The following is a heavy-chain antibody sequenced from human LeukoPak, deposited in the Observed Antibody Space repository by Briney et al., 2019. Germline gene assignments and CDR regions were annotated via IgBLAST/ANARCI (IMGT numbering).Heavy chain of an antibody. Sequence: PGGSLRLSCAASGFTFDDYAMHWVRQAPGKGLEWVSAISGSGGSTYYADSVKGRFTISRDNSKNTLYLQMNSLRAEDTAVYYCAKDLQGDYGDYWGQGTLVTVSS. CDR3: AKDLQGDYGDY. CDR2: ISGSGGST. V-gene: IGHV3-23*01. CDR1: GFTFDDYA. J-gene: IGHJ4*02.